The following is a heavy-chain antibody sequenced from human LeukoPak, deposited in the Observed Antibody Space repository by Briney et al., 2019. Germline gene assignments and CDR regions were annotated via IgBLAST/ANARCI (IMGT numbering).Heavy chain of an antibody. CDR1: GYTFTSYY. D-gene: IGHD6-19*01. CDR2: INPSGGST. V-gene: IGHV1-46*01. Sequence: ASVKVSCKASGYTFTSYYMHWVRQAPGQGLEWMGIINPSGGSTSYAQKFQGRVTMTRDTSTSTVYMELSSLRSEDTAVYYCARVLGAYSSWRAVAGTAIDYWGQGTLVTVSS. J-gene: IGHJ4*02. CDR3: ARVLGAYSSWRAVAGTAIDY.